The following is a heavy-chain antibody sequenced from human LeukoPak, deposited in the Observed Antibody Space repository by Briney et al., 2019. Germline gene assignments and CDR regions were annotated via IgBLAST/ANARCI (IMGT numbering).Heavy chain of an antibody. Sequence: PGGSLRLSCAASGFTFSGYAMHWVRQAPGKGLEWLTVISTDGNDKHYADSVKGRFTVPRDNSKNTLFLQMNNLRTEDTAVYYCAKDKSVSADYYFDYWGQGTLVTVSS. CDR3: AKDKSVSADYYFDY. CDR2: ISTDGNDK. CDR1: GFTFSGYA. J-gene: IGHJ4*02. D-gene: IGHD5/OR15-5a*01. V-gene: IGHV3-30*04.